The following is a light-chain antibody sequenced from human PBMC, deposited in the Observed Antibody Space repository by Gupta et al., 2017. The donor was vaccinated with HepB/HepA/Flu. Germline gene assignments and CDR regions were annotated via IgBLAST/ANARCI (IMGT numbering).Light chain of an antibody. CDR2: AAS. V-gene: IGKV1D-12*01. CDR3: QQANSFPLT. Sequence: DIQMTQSPSSVSASVGDTVTITCRASQGISLLAWYQQKPGKAPNLLIYAASTLQSGVPSRFSGSGSGTSFTLTISSLQPEDFATYYCQQANSFPLTFGQGTRLEIK. J-gene: IGKJ5*01. CDR1: QGISL.